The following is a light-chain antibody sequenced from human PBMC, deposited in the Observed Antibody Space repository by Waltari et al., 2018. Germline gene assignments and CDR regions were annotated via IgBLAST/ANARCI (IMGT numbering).Light chain of an antibody. CDR2: DAS. V-gene: IGKV3-15*01. Sequence: EIVMTQYPVTLSVSPGERATLSCRASQSIRSHLAWYQHKPGQPPRLLVYDASTRVTIIPSRFSASGSGTEFTLTISSLQSGDSAIYYCLQYNNWPWTFGQGTKVEIK. J-gene: IGKJ1*01. CDR3: LQYNNWPWT. CDR1: QSIRSH.